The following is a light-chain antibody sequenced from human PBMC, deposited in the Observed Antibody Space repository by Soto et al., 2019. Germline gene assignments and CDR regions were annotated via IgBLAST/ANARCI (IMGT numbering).Light chain of an antibody. Sequence: DIQMTQSPSSLSASVGDRATITCQASQDISNYLNWYQQKPGKAPKLLIYDASNLETGVPSRFSGSGSGTDFTFTISSLQSEDIATYYCQQYDNLPSFGGGTKVEIK. V-gene: IGKV1-33*01. CDR3: QQYDNLPS. CDR1: QDISNY. CDR2: DAS. J-gene: IGKJ4*01.